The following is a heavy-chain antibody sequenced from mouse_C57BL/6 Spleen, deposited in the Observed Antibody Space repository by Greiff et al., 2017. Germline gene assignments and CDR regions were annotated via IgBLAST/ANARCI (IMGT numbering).Heavy chain of an antibody. Sequence: VQLQQSGAELVRPGTSVKMSCKASGYTFTNYWIGWAKQRPGHGLEWIGDIYPGGGYTNYNEKFKGKATLTADKSSSTAYMQFSSLTSEDSAIYYCARSYGSSPGYFDYWGQGTTLTVSS. CDR3: ARSYGSSPGYFDY. J-gene: IGHJ2*01. CDR1: GYTFTNYW. V-gene: IGHV1-63*01. CDR2: IYPGGGYT. D-gene: IGHD1-1*01.